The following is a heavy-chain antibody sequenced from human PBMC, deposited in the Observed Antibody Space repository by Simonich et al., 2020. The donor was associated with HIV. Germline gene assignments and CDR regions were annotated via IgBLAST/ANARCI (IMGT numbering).Heavy chain of an antibody. J-gene: IGHJ4*02. CDR3: ASGGSISSVWADDY. D-gene: IGHD3-16*01. CDR2: ISYDGSKK. V-gene: IGHV3-30*07. CDR1: GFTFSSYA. Sequence: QVQLVESGGGVVQPGRSLRLSCAASGFTFSSYAMHWVRQAPGQGLEWVAVISYDGSKKYYADSVKGRFTSSRDNSKNTMDLQMNSLRAEDTAVYYCASGGSISSVWADDYWGQGTLVTVSS.